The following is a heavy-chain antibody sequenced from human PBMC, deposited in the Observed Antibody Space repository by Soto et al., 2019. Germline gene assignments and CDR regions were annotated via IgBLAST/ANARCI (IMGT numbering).Heavy chain of an antibody. J-gene: IGHJ3*02. V-gene: IGHV3-9*01. D-gene: IGHD1-26*01. CDR2: ISWNSGII. Sequence: GLEGVSGISWNSGIIGYADSVKGRFPLSRDNAENSLYLHMNSLGVEDTGVYYCAKDPLSPYYAPWAFDIWGPGTMVTVSS. CDR3: AKDPLSPYYAPWAFDI.